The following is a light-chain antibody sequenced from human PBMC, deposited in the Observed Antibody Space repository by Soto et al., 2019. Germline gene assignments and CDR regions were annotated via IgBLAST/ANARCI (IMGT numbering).Light chain of an antibody. Sequence: DIQMTQSPSSLSASLGDRVTITFRASQNIDNYLNWYQHKPGKAPKLLIYATSTLQSGVPARFSGSGSGTAFTLTISTLQSEDFATYFCQESYNSPAVSFGGGTKVEIK. CDR1: QNIDNY. CDR2: ATS. V-gene: IGKV1-39*01. CDR3: QESYNSPAVS. J-gene: IGKJ4*01.